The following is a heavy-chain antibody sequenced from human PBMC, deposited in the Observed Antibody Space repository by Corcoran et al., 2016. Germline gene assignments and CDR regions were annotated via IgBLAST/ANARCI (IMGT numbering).Heavy chain of an antibody. V-gene: IGHV1-8*01. CDR2: MNPNSGNT. CDR1: GYTFTSYD. Sequence: QVQLVQSGAEVKKPGASVKVSCKASGYTFTSYDINWVRQATGQGLEWMGWMNPNSGNTGYAQKFQGRVTMTRNTSISTAYMALSSLRSEDTAVYYWARNPGIVGATLFDYWGQGTLVTVSS. D-gene: IGHD1-26*01. J-gene: IGHJ4*02. CDR3: ARNPGIVGATLFDY.